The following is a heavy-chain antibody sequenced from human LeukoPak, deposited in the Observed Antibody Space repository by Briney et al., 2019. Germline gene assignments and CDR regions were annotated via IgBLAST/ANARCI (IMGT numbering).Heavy chain of an antibody. V-gene: IGHV4-39*01. CDR1: GGSISSSSYY. Sequence: PSETLSLTCTVSGGSISSSSYYWGWIRQTPGKGLEWIGSLDYSGSTYYNPSLQSRVTRSVDTSKNQFSLRLSSVTAADTAVYYCARSQDYYEFDYWGQGSLVTVSS. D-gene: IGHD3-16*01. CDR3: ARSQDYYEFDY. J-gene: IGHJ4*02. CDR2: LDYSGST.